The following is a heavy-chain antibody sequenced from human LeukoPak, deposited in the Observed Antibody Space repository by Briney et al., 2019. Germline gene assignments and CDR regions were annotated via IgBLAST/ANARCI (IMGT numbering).Heavy chain of an antibody. D-gene: IGHD3-22*01. Sequence: PGGSLRLSCAASGFTVSSNYMSWVRQAPGKGLEWVSVIYSGGSTYYADSVKGRFTISRDNSKSTLYIQTNSLRAEDTAVYYCARPNLDSSGYYDAFDIWGQGTMVTVSS. V-gene: IGHV3-53*01. CDR3: ARPNLDSSGYYDAFDI. J-gene: IGHJ3*02. CDR2: IYSGGST. CDR1: GFTVSSNY.